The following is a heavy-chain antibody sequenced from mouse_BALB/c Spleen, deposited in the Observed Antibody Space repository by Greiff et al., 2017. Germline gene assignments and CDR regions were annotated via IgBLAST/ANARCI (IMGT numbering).Heavy chain of an antibody. CDR2: IWAGGST. J-gene: IGHJ1*01. V-gene: IGHV2-9*02. CDR1: GFSLTSYG. Sequence: VQLVESGPGLVAPSQSLSITCTVSGFSLTSYGVHWVRQPPGKGLEWLGVIWAGGSTNYNSALMSRLSISKDNSKSQVFLKMNSLQTDDTAMYYCARDLYGYDVGYFDVWGAGTTVTVSS. D-gene: IGHD2-2*01. CDR3: ARDLYGYDVGYFDV.